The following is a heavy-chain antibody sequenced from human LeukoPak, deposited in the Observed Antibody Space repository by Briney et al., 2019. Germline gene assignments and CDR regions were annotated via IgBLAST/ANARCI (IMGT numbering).Heavy chain of an antibody. CDR3: ARHHPWYSSSSADLYMDV. J-gene: IGHJ6*03. V-gene: IGHV4-59*01. CDR2: IYYSGST. CDR1: GGSISSYY. Sequence: IPSQTLSLTCTVSGGSISSYYWSWIRQPPGKGLEWIGYIYYSGSTNYNPSLKSRVTISVDTSKNQFSLKLSSVTAADTAVYYCARHHPWYSSSSADLYMDVWGKGTTVTVSS. D-gene: IGHD6-6*01.